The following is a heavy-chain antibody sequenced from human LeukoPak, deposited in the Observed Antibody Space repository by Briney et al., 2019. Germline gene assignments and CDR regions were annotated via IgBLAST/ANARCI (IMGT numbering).Heavy chain of an antibody. CDR1: GFTFSNYA. Sequence: PGGSLRLSCAASGFTFSNYAMHWVRQAPGKGLEWVAIISYDGSNKYYADSVKGRFTISRDNSKNTLYLQMNILRAEDTAVYFCARDQEAFDYWGQGTLVTVSS. CDR2: ISYDGSNK. V-gene: IGHV3-30*04. J-gene: IGHJ4*02. CDR3: ARDQEAFDY.